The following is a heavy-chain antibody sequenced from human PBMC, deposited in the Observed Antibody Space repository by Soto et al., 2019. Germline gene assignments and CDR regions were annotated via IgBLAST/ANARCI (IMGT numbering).Heavy chain of an antibody. V-gene: IGHV1-69*02. CDR1: GGTFSSYT. D-gene: IGHD6-13*01. CDR3: ARGVALANSAAAGSFDAFDI. J-gene: IGHJ3*02. Sequence: QVQLVQSGAEVKKPGSSVKVSCKASGGTFSSYTISWVRQAPGQGLEWMGRIIPILGIANYAQKFQGRVTNTADKTTSTADMELRSLRSEDTAVYYCARGVALANSAAAGSFDAFDIWGQGTMVTVSS. CDR2: IIPILGIA.